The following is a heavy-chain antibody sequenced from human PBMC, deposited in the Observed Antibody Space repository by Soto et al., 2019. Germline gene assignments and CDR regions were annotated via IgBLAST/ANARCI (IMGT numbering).Heavy chain of an antibody. Sequence: ASVKVSCKASGGTFSSYAISWVRQAPGQGLEWMGGIIPIFGTANYAQKFQGRVTITADESTSTAYMELSSLRSEDTAVYYCARGLWFGELLQYYFDYWGQGTLVTVSS. CDR1: GGTFSSYA. CDR2: IIPIFGTA. V-gene: IGHV1-69*13. J-gene: IGHJ4*02. CDR3: ARGLWFGELLQYYFDY. D-gene: IGHD3-10*01.